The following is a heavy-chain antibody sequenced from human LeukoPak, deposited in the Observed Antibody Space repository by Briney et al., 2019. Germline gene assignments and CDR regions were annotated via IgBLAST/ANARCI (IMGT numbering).Heavy chain of an antibody. Sequence: GGSLRLSCAASGFTFRDYAMSWGRQTPGKGLDWVSVIGGSGGSTYYADSVQGRFTISRDDSKNTLDLQMNSLRAEDTAVYHCAKEGCTGTNCYINCWGQGTLVTVSS. CDR2: IGGSGGST. D-gene: IGHD2-2*02. CDR1: GFTFRDYA. J-gene: IGHJ4*02. V-gene: IGHV3-23*01. CDR3: AKEGCTGTNCYINC.